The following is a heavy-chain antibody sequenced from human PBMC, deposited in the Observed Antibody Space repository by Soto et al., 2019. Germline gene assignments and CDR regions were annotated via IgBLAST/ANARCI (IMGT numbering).Heavy chain of an antibody. CDR3: ARDFPFYGSGSYYNLRRFDY. CDR1: GYTFTSYG. Sequence: QVQLVQSGAEVKKPGASVKVSCKASGYTFTSYGISWVRQAPGQGLEWMGWISAYNGNTNYAQKLQGRVTMTTDTSTSTAYMELRSLRSDDTTVYYCARDFPFYGSGSYYNLRRFDYWGQGTLVTVSS. CDR2: ISAYNGNT. V-gene: IGHV1-18*01. J-gene: IGHJ4*02. D-gene: IGHD3-10*01.